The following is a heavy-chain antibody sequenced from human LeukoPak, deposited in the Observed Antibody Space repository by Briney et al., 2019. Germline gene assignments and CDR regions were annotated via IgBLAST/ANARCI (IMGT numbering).Heavy chain of an antibody. CDR3: TTEDY. Sequence: PGGSLRLSCAASGFTFSNAWMSWVRQAPGKGLEWVGRIKSKTVGGTTDYAAPVKGRFTISRDDSKNTLYLQMNSLKTEDTAVYYCTTEDYWGQGTLVTVSS. CDR1: GFTFSNAW. V-gene: IGHV3-15*01. CDR2: IKSKTVGGTT. J-gene: IGHJ4*02.